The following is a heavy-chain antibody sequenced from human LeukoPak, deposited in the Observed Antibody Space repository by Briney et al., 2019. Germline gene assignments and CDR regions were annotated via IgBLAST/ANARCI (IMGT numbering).Heavy chain of an antibody. CDR3: AKDTGYSTAYYMDA. D-gene: IGHD5-24*01. CDR2: IWYDGRDR. V-gene: IGHV3-33*03. CDR1: GFKFSSYG. J-gene: IGHJ6*03. Sequence: PGGSLRLSCAASGFKFSSYGMHWVRQAPGKGLEWVATIWYDGRDRKYAYSVKDRFTISRDNSKNTLYLLMTNLRTEDTALYYCAKDTGYSTAYYMDAWGKGTTVTVSS.